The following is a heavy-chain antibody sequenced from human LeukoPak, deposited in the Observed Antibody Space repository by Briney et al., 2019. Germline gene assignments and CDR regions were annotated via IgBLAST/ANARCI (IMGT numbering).Heavy chain of an antibody. D-gene: IGHD4-17*01. Sequence: ASVKVSCKTSGYSFTGYYTHWVRQVPGQGLEWMGWINPNSDYTKYAQNFQGRVTMTRDTSISTAYMELSSLRSDDTAVYYCARGFTGGRTNGEDWFDPWGHGTLVTVSS. V-gene: IGHV1-2*02. CDR1: GYSFTGYY. CDR3: ARGFTGGRTNGEDWFDP. J-gene: IGHJ5*02. CDR2: INPNSDYT.